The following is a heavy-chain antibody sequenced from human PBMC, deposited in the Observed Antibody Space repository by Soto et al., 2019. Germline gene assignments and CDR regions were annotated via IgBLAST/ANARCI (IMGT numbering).Heavy chain of an antibody. CDR2: IYYSGNT. V-gene: IGHV4-31*03. CDR1: GASISSDGYY. CDR3: ASGRTYYYGSGSYGFDY. Sequence: SETLSLTCTVSGASISSDGYYWSWIRQHPGRGLECVGYIYYSGNTYYSPSLKSRLTVSLDTSKNQFSLEPSSVTAADTAMYYCASGRTYYYGSGSYGFDYWGQGTPVTVSS. J-gene: IGHJ4*02. D-gene: IGHD3-10*01.